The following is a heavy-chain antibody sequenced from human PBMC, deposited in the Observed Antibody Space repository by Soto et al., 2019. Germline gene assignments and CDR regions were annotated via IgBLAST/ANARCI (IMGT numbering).Heavy chain of an antibody. D-gene: IGHD1-26*01. J-gene: IGHJ5*02. V-gene: IGHV4-39*01. CDR3: ARHGSSYEVYNWFDP. Sequence: QLQLQESGPGLVKPSETLSLACTVSGGSISRSTYYWGWIRQPPGRGLEWIGSIYYSGSTYYNPSLKSRVTTSVDTLKNQFSLKLSSVTAADTAVYYCARHGSSYEVYNWFDPWGQGSLVTVSS. CDR1: GGSISRSTYY. CDR2: IYYSGST.